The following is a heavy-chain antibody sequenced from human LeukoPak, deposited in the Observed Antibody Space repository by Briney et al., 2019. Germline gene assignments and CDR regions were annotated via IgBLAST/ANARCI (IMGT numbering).Heavy chain of an antibody. CDR2: FDPEDGET. Sequence: GASVKVSCKVSAYTLTELSMHWVRQAPGKGLEGVGGFDPEDGETIYVQKFQGRVTMTEDTSTDTAYMELSSLRSEDTAVYYCATPNYSPMAAGYDAFDIWGQGTMVTVSS. CDR1: AYTLTELS. V-gene: IGHV1-24*01. CDR3: ATPNYSPMAAGYDAFDI. D-gene: IGHD6-13*01. J-gene: IGHJ3*02.